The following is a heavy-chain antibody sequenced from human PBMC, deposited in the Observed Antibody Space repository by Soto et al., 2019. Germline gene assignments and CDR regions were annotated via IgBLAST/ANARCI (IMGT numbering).Heavy chain of an antibody. CDR2: ISGGGSDT. CDR1: GFTFRSYA. V-gene: IGHV3-23*01. CDR3: SKDGRLELFFPLGA. J-gene: IGHJ5*02. D-gene: IGHD3-3*01. Sequence: EVHLLESGGGLVQPGGSLRLSCSASGFTFRSYAMSWVRQAPGKGLEWVSGISGGGSDTYYSDSVRGRFTISRDNSQDTVYLAMKNLGSQDPAVYFWSKDGRLELFFPLGAWGQGTLVTVSS.